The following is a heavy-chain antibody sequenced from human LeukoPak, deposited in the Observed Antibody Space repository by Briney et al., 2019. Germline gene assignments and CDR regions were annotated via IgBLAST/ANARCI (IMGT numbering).Heavy chain of an antibody. CDR3: AKLAGGYYGSSGYYEDY. CDR1: GFTFSSYA. V-gene: IGHV3-23*01. CDR2: ISGSGSST. Sequence: GGSLRLSCAASGFTFSSYAMSWVRQAPGKGLEWVSAISGSGSSTYYADSVKGRFTISRDNSKNTLYLQMNSLRAEDTAVYYCAKLAGGYYGSSGYYEDYWGQGTLVTVSS. J-gene: IGHJ4*02. D-gene: IGHD3-22*01.